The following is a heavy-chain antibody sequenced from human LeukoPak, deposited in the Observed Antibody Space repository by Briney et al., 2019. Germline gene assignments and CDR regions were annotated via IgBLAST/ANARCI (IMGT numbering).Heavy chain of an antibody. CDR2: ISYDGSNK. CDR3: ARGIVATNGA. CDR1: RFTFSSYG. D-gene: IGHD5-12*01. V-gene: IGHV3-30*03. Sequence: GGSLRLSCAASRFTFSSYGMHWVRQAPGKGLEWVAVISYDGSNKYYADSVKGRFTISRDNSKNTLYLQMNSLRAEDTAVYYCARGIVATNGAWGQGTLVTVSS. J-gene: IGHJ5*02.